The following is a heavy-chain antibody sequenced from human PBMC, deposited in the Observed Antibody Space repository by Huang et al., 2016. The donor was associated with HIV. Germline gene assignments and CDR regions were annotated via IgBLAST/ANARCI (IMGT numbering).Heavy chain of an antibody. CDR2: VDQGGST. Sequence: QLQLQESGPGQVKPSETLSLTCTVSGDFISSTNYYWGWIRQSPGKGLEWVGSVDQGGSTTYNPSLKSRVTLSVDTSRNQFSLRLNSVTAADTAVYYCASQHIGAAATWFWGRGTQVAVSS. V-gene: IGHV4-39*01. D-gene: IGHD6-13*01. CDR3: ASQHIGAAATWF. J-gene: IGHJ4*02. CDR1: GDFISSTNYY.